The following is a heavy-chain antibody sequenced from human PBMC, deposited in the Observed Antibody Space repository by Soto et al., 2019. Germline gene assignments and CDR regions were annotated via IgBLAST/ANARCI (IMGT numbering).Heavy chain of an antibody. V-gene: IGHV4-30-4*01. CDR1: GGSISSGDYY. D-gene: IGHD2-2*01. CDR3: ARASGGIVVVPAAICED. CDR2: IYYSGST. J-gene: IGHJ4*02. Sequence: QVQLQESGPGLVKPSQTLSLTCTVSGGSISSGDYYWSWIRQPPGKGLEWIGYIYYSGSTYYNPSLKSRVTISVDTSKNQFSLKLSSVTAADTAVYYCARASGGIVVVPAAICEDWGQGTLVTVSS.